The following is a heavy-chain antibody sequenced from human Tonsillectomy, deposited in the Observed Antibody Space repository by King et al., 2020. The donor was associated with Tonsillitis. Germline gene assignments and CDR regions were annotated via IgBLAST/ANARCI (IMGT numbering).Heavy chain of an antibody. D-gene: IGHD3-16*01. CDR3: ARHGAYFDF. Sequence: HVQLQESGPGLVKPSETLSLTCTVSGGSISTYYWSWIRQPPGKGLEWIGYISNSGSTNYNPSLRSRVTISADTSKNQFSLKLSSVTAADTAVYYCARHGAYFDFWGQGTLVTVSP. CDR2: ISNSGST. CDR1: GGSISTYY. V-gene: IGHV4-59*08. J-gene: IGHJ4*02.